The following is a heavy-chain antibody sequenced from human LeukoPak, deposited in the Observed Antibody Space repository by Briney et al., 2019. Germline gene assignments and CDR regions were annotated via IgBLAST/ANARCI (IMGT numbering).Heavy chain of an antibody. CDR1: GGSFSGYY. CDR3: ATYSGSYFFDP. J-gene: IGHJ5*02. Sequence: SETLSLTCAVYGGSFSGYYWSWIRQPPGKGLEWIGEINHSGGTNYNPSLKSRVTISVDTSKNQFSLKLSSVTAADTAVYYCATYSGSYFFDPWGQGTLVTVSS. CDR2: INHSGGT. V-gene: IGHV4-34*01. D-gene: IGHD1-26*01.